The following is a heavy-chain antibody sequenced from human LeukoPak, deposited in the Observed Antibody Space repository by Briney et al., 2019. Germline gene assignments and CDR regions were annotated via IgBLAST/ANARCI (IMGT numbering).Heavy chain of an antibody. CDR3: AGTPPNYYYYGMDV. V-gene: IGHV4-59*01. CDR1: GGSISSYY. J-gene: IGHJ6*02. CDR2: IYYSGST. Sequence: NPSETLSLTCTVSGGSISSYYWSWIRQPPGKGLEWIGYIYYSGSTNYSPSLKSRVTISVDTSKNQFSLKLSSVTAADTAVYYCAGTPPNYYYYGMDVWGQGTTVTVSS. D-gene: IGHD2-15*01.